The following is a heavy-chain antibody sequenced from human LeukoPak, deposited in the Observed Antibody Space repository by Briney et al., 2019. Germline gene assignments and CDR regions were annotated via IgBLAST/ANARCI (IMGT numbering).Heavy chain of an antibody. CDR2: ISSSGSTI. V-gene: IGHV3-11*01. CDR3: ARALQNWNDDYFDY. D-gene: IGHD1-1*01. J-gene: IGHJ4*02. Sequence: GGSLRLSCAASGFTFSDYYMSWIRQAPGKGLEWVSYISSSGSTIYYADSVKGRFTISRDNAKNSLYLQMNSLRAEDTAVYYCARALQNWNDDYFDYWGQGTLVTVSS. CDR1: GFTFSDYY.